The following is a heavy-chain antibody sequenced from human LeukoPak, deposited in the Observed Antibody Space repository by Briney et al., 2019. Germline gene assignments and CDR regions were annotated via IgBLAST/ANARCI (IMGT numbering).Heavy chain of an antibody. CDR1: GFSLSTRGVG. CDR3: AHIPCSGGSCYYLGLDY. D-gene: IGHD2-15*01. J-gene: IGHJ4*02. V-gene: IGHV2-5*02. Sequence: ESGPTLVKPTQTLTLTCTFSGFSLSTRGVGVGWIRQSSGKALEWLALIYWDDDERYSPSLKSRLTITKDTSKNQVVLTMTNMDPVDTATYYCAHIPCSGGSCYYLGLDYWGQGTLVTVSS. CDR2: IYWDDDE.